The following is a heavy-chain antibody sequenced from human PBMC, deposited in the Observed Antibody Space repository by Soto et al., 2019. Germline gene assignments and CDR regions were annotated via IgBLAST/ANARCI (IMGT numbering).Heavy chain of an antibody. Sequence: PGGSLRLSCAASGFTFSSYAMSWVRQAPGKGLEWVSAISGSGGSTYYADSVKGRFTISRDNSKNTLYLQMNSLRAEDTAVYYCAKATYYDFWSGYFMDVWGQGTTVTVSS. V-gene: IGHV3-23*01. CDR1: GFTFSSYA. J-gene: IGHJ6*02. CDR3: AKATYYDFWSGYFMDV. D-gene: IGHD3-3*01. CDR2: ISGSGGST.